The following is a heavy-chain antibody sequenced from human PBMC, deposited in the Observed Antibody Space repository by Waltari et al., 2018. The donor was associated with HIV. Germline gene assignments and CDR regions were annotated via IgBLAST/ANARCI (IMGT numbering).Heavy chain of an antibody. Sequence: EVRLLESGGGLVRPGGYLRLSCAASGFSFSDYNMNWVRQGPGKGLEWVASIGSLQNFIHYADSVKGRFTVSRDNAKNSLYLQMNSLTAEDTAVYYCARGPSSGWSWFDPWGQGTLVTVSS. D-gene: IGHD6-19*01. CDR1: GFSFSDYN. CDR2: IGSLQNFI. V-gene: IGHV3-21*01. CDR3: ARGPSSGWSWFDP. J-gene: IGHJ5*02.